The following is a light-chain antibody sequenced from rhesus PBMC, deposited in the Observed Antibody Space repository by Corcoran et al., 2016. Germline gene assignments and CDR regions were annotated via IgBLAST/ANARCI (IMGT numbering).Light chain of an antibody. CDR1: QSLVHSNGKTY. CDR2: KVS. V-gene: IGKV2-64*01. CDR3: GQGSHWPFT. J-gene: IGKJ3*01. Sequence: DVVMTQSPLSLPITPGQPASISCWSSQSLVHSNGKTYLHWYQQKQGQPQRLLLYKVSTRDSGVPDRFSGSGAGTDFTLKISRVESEDVGVYYCGQGSHWPFTFGPGTKLDIK.